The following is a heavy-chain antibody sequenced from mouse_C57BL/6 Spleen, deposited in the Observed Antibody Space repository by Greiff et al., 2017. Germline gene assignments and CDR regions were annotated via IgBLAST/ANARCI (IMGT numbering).Heavy chain of an antibody. J-gene: IGHJ4*01. D-gene: IGHD2-4*01. CDR1: GYAFRSSW. V-gene: IGHV1-82*01. CDR3: ATMITTDYAMDY. Sequence: QVQLQQSGPELVKPGASVKISCKASGYAFRSSWMNWVKQRPGKGLEWIGRIYPGDGDTNYNGKFKGKATLTADKSSSTAYMQLSSLTSEDSAVYFCATMITTDYAMDYWGQGTSVTVSS. CDR2: IYPGDGDT.